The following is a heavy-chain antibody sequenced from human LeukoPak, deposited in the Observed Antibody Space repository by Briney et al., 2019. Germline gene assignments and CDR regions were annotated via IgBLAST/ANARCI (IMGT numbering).Heavy chain of an antibody. CDR3: ARHSNWNPNWFDP. CDR2: IYHSGNT. V-gene: IGHV4-38-2*01. J-gene: IGHJ5*02. CDR1: GYSISSGYY. D-gene: IGHD1-1*01. Sequence: SETLSLTCAVSGYSISSGYYWGWIRQPPGKGLGWIGSIYHSGNTYYNPSLKSRVTISVDTSKNQFSLKLSSVTAADTAVYYCARHSNWNPNWFDPWGQGTLVTVSS.